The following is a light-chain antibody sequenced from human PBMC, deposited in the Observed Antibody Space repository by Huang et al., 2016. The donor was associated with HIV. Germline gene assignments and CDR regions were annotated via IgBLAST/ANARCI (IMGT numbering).Light chain of an antibody. Sequence: EIVMTQSPVTLSVSLGERDTLSCRASQSITTNLAWYQQKPGQAARPLIYGASTRASGIPARFSSGGSGTEFTLTISRLQSEDFAVYFCQQYITWPPLTFGGGTTVEIK. CDR2: GAS. CDR3: QQYITWPPLT. CDR1: QSITTN. V-gene: IGKV3-15*01. J-gene: IGKJ4*01.